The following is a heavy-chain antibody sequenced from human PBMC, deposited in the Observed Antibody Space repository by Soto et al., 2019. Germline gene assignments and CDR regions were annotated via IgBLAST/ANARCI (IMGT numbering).Heavy chain of an antibody. D-gene: IGHD5-12*01. Sequence: GGSLRLSCAASGFTFSDHNMNWGRQAPGKGLEWVSYISSGSTSTIYYADSVKGRFTISRDNAKNSLYLQMNSLRAEDTAVYYCARGSNIVATYDYWGQGTLVTVSS. V-gene: IGHV3-48*01. CDR2: ISSGSTSTI. J-gene: IGHJ4*02. CDR3: ARGSNIVATYDY. CDR1: GFTFSDHN.